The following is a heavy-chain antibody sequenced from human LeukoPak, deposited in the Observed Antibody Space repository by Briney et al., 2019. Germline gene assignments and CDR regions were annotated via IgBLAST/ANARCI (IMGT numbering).Heavy chain of an antibody. CDR1: GGSISSGGYY. Sequence: SETLSLTCTVSGGSISSGGYYWSWIRQHPGKGLEWIGYIYYSGSTYYNPSLKSRVTISVDTSKNQFSLKLNSVTAADTAMYYCQSRFLEWLLDYWGQGTLVTVSS. J-gene: IGHJ4*02. V-gene: IGHV4-31*08. D-gene: IGHD3-3*01. CDR2: IYYSGST. CDR3: QSRFLEWLLDY.